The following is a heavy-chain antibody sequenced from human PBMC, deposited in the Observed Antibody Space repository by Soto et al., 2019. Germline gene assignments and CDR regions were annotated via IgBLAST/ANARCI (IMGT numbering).Heavy chain of an antibody. J-gene: IGHJ4*02. CDR3: ARDRMYDSSGYYYPHCDY. CDR1: GGSISSGGYY. Sequence: SDTLSLTCTVSGGSISSGGYYWYWIRQHPGKGLEWIGYIYYSGTTYYNPSLKSRVTISLDTSKNQFSLKLSSVTAADTAVYYCARDRMYDSSGYYYPHCDYWGQGTLVTVS. V-gene: IGHV4-30-4*02. CDR2: IYYSGTT. D-gene: IGHD3-22*01.